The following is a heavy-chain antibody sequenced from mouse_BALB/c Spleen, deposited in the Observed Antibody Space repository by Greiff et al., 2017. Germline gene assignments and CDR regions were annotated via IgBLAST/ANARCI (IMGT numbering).Heavy chain of an antibody. Sequence: VQVVESGAELVRPGTSVKVSCKASGYAFTNYLIEWVKQRPGQGLEWIGVINPGSGGTNYNEKFKGKATLTADKSSSTAYMQLSSLTSDDSAVYFCARSLAYYGNYGAYWGQGTLVTVSA. CDR3: ARSLAYYGNYGAY. V-gene: IGHV1-54*01. CDR1: GYAFTNYL. CDR2: INPGSGGT. D-gene: IGHD2-10*01. J-gene: IGHJ3*01.